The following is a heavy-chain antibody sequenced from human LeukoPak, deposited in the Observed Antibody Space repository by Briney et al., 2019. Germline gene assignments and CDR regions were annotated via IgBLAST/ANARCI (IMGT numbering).Heavy chain of an antibody. CDR3: ARVAYSSSWSRYYYGMDV. CDR2: IYYSGST. J-gene: IGHJ6*02. CDR1: GGSISSYY. V-gene: IGHV4-59*01. Sequence: PSETLSLTCTVSGGSISSYYWSWIRQPPGKGLEWIGYIYYSGSTNYNPSLKSRVTISVDTSKNQFSLKLSSVTAADTAVYYCARVAYSSSWSRYYYGMDVWGQGTTVTVSS. D-gene: IGHD6-13*01.